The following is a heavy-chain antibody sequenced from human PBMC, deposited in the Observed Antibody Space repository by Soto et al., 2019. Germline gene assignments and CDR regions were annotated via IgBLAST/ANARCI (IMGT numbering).Heavy chain of an antibody. D-gene: IGHD3-22*01. V-gene: IGHV1-69*06. CDR2: IIPIFGTA. CDR1: GGTFSSYA. Sequence: GASVKVSCKASGGTFSSYAISWVRQAPGQGLEWMGGIIPIFGTANYAQKFQGRLTITADKSTSTAYMELSSLRSEDTAVYYCARGYYDSSGYYSLETPPDYWGQGTLVTVSS. CDR3: ARGYYDSSGYYSLETPPDY. J-gene: IGHJ4*02.